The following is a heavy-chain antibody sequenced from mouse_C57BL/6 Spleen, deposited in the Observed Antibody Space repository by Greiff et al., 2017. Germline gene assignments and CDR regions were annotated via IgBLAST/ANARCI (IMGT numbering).Heavy chain of an antibody. D-gene: IGHD2-4*01. Sequence: DVQLQESGPGLVKPSQSLSLTCSVTGYSITSGYYWNWIRQFPGNKLEWMGYISYDGSNNYNPSLKNRISITRDTSKNQFFLKLNSVTTEDTATYYCAREMHYDDGYAMDYWGQGTSGTVSS. V-gene: IGHV3-6*01. CDR3: AREMHYDDGYAMDY. CDR2: ISYDGSN. CDR1: GYSITSGYY. J-gene: IGHJ4*01.